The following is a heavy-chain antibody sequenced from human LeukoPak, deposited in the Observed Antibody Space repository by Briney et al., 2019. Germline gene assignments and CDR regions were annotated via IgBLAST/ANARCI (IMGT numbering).Heavy chain of an antibody. J-gene: IGHJ4*02. CDR2: INPNSGGT. D-gene: IGHD6-13*01. CDR1: GYTFTGYY. Sequence: ASVKVSCTASGYTFTGYYMHWVRKAPGQGLEGMGWINPNSGGTNYAQKFQGRVTMTRDTSISTVYMELSRLRSDDTAVYYCARDIKIAAAGTGGYWGQGTLVTVSS. V-gene: IGHV1-2*02. CDR3: ARDIKIAAAGTGGY.